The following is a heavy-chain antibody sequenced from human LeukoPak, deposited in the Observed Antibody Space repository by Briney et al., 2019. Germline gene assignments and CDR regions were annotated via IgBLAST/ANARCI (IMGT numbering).Heavy chain of an antibody. CDR3: ARAPPTDWYFDL. CDR1: GVTLGNYA. Sequence: GKSLTLSCAASGVTLGNYAMHWVRQAPGKGLEWGAALWYDGTKKYYTDSVAGRFAISRDNSKNTLYLQMNSLRAEDSAVYYCARAPPTDWYFDLWGRGTLFTVSS. J-gene: IGHJ2*01. CDR2: LWYDGTKK. D-gene: IGHD4-17*01. V-gene: IGHV3-33*01.